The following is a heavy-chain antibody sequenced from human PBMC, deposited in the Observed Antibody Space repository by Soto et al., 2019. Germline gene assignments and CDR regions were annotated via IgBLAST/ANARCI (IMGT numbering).Heavy chain of an antibody. CDR2: ISYSGST. CDR1: AGSISRGTYY. V-gene: IGHV4-39*01. Sequence: SETLPVTCTVSAGSISRGTYYWGWIRHPPGKGLEWIGSISYSGSTYYSPSLKSRVTISVDTSKNQFSLKVSSVTAADTAVYYCARWGLWSSSWFYYYGLDVWGQGTTVT. J-gene: IGHJ6*02. CDR3: ARWGLWSSSWFYYYGLDV. D-gene: IGHD6-13*01.